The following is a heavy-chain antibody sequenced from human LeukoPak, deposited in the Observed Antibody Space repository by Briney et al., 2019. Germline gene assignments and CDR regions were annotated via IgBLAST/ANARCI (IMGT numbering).Heavy chain of an antibody. CDR1: GFTFSSYE. CDR2: ISSSGSTI. J-gene: IGHJ2*01. V-gene: IGHV3-48*03. CDR3: AKRSKGGDSTGYYYYFDL. D-gene: IGHD3-22*01. Sequence: GGSLRLSCAASGFTFSSYEMNWVRQAPGKGLEWVSYISSSGSTIYYADSVKGRFTISRDNAKNTLFLQMNSLRAEDTAVYYCAKRSKGGDSTGYYYYFDLWGRGTLVTVSS.